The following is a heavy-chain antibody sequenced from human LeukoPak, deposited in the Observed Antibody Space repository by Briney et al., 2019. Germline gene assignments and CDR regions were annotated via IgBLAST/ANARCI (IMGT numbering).Heavy chain of an antibody. CDR2: INPDGSGK. CDR1: GFTLSTYL. V-gene: IGHV3-7*01. D-gene: IGHD3-16*01. CDR3: ASWGAGGNS. J-gene: IGHJ4*02. Sequence: PGGSLRLSCEASGFTLSTYLMNWVRQVPGKGLDWVANINPDGSGKRYVDSVKGRFTIARDNADNSLSLQMNSLGAEDTAVYYCASWGAGGNSWGQGTLVTVSS.